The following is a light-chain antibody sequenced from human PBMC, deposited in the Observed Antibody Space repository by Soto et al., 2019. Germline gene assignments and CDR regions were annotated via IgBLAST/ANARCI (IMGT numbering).Light chain of an antibody. CDR2: DAS. V-gene: IGKV1-13*02. Sequence: AIQLTQSPSSLSASVGDRVTIPCRASQGISSALAWYQQKPGKAPKLLIYDASSLESGVPSRFSGSGSGTDFTLTISSLQPEDFATYYCQQFNSYPPITFGPGTKVDIK. CDR3: QQFNSYPPIT. CDR1: QGISSA. J-gene: IGKJ3*01.